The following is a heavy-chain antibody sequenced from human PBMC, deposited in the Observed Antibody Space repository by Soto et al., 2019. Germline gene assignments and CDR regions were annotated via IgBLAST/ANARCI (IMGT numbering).Heavy chain of an antibody. CDR1: GGSFSGYY. Sequence: SETLSLTCAVSGGSFSGYYWSWIRQPPGKGLEWIGEINHSGSTNYNPSLKSRVTISVDTSKNQFSLKLSSVTAADTAVYYCARGYSSMTERNYYMDVWGKGNTVTVSS. CDR2: INHSGST. J-gene: IGHJ6*03. D-gene: IGHD6-13*01. CDR3: ARGYSSMTERNYYMDV. V-gene: IGHV4-34*01.